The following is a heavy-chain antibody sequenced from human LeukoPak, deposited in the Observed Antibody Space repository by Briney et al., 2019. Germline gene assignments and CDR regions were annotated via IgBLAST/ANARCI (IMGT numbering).Heavy chain of an antibody. CDR1: GYSFTGYW. Sequence: GESLKISCKGHGYSFTGYWSAWVRQMPGKGLEWMGIIYPGGSETRYDPSFQGQVTISADMSTSTAYLQWSSLRASDTAMYYCARASRDGYNQNFDHWGQGTLVTVSS. CDR2: IYPGGSET. V-gene: IGHV5-51*01. J-gene: IGHJ4*02. CDR3: ARASRDGYNQNFDH. D-gene: IGHD5-24*01.